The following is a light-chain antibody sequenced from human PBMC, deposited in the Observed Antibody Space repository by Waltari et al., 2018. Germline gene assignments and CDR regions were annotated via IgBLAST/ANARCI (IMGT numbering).Light chain of an antibody. Sequence: DIQMTQAPSSLSASVGGRVTITCRTSQTINNFLNWYQHKPGKAPELLIYAASTLQSGVPSRFSGGGVGADFTLTISSLQPEDSATYYCQQGDSAPFTFGQGTKLEIK. J-gene: IGKJ2*01. CDR1: QTINNF. CDR3: QQGDSAPFT. CDR2: AAS. V-gene: IGKV1-39*01.